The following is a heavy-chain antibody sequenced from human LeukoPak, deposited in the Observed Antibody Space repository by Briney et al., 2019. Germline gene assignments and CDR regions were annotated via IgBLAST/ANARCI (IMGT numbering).Heavy chain of an antibody. CDR2: MNPNSGNT. Sequence: GASVKVSCKASGYTFTSYDINWVRQATGQGLEWMGWMNPNSGNTGYAQKFQGRVTMTRNTSISTAYMELSSPRSEDTAVYYCATSYGGIHAEYFQHWGQGTLVTVSS. V-gene: IGHV1-8*01. CDR1: GYTFTSYD. CDR3: ATSYGGIHAEYFQH. D-gene: IGHD4-23*01. J-gene: IGHJ1*01.